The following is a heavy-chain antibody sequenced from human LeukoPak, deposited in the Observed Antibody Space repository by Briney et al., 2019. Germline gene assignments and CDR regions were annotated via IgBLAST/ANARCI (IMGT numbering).Heavy chain of an antibody. V-gene: IGHV4-39*07. CDR3: ARDEYGDFQGFDY. CDR2: IYYSGST. CDR1: GGSISSSSYY. Sequence: SETLSLTCTVSGGSISSSSYYWGWIRQPPGKGLEWIGSIYYSGSTYYNPSLKSRVTISVDTSKSQFSLKLSSVTAADTAVYYCARDEYGDFQGFDYWGQGARVTVSS. D-gene: IGHD4-17*01. J-gene: IGHJ4*02.